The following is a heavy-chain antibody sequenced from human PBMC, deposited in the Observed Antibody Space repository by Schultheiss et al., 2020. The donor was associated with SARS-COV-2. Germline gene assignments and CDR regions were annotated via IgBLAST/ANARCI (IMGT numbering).Heavy chain of an antibody. V-gene: IGHV3-23*01. Sequence: GGSLRLSCAASGFTFSSYAMSWVRQTPGKGLEWVSGISGSGGVTYYADSVQGHFIISRDNSKDTLYLQMNSLRAEDTALYYCARGGWGNSGSYYYWGQGTQVTVSS. J-gene: IGHJ4*02. D-gene: IGHD1-26*01. CDR2: ISGSGGVT. CDR3: ARGGWGNSGSYYY. CDR1: GFTFSSYA.